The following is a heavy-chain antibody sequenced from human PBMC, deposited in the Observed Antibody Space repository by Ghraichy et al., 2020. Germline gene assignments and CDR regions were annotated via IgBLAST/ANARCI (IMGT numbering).Heavy chain of an antibody. CDR1: GDSISNYY. CDR3: ARGHCSGNTCYAWDYYYGMDV. Sequence: TLSLTCTVSGDSISNYYWHWIRQPPGKGLEWIGYLYYSGGTNYNPSLRSRVTMSVDTSKNQFSLKLSSVTAADLAVYYCARGHCSGNTCYAWDYYYGMDVWGQGTPVTVSS. J-gene: IGHJ6*02. CDR2: LYYSGGT. V-gene: IGHV4-59*01. D-gene: IGHD2-2*01.